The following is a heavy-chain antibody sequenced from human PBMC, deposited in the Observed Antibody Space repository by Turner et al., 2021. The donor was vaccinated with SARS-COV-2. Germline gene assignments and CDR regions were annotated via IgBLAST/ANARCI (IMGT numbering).Heavy chain of an antibody. D-gene: IGHD2-15*01. CDR2: IYSGGST. CDR1: GFTVSRNY. V-gene: IGHV3-53*04. Sequence: EVQLVESGGGLVQPGGSLRLSCAASGFTVSRNYMSWVRQAPGKGLEWVSVIYSGGSTYYADAVKGRFTISRHNSKNTLYLQMNSLRAEDTAVYHCARDLVAYGMDVWGQGTTVTVSS. CDR3: ARDLVAYGMDV. J-gene: IGHJ6*02.